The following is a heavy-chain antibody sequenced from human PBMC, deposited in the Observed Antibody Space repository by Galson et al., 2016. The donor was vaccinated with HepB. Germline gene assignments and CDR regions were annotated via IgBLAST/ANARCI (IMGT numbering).Heavy chain of an antibody. CDR1: GFPFSNHG. CDR3: AKGPYHFGSDSYYADY. D-gene: IGHD3-10*01. J-gene: IGHJ4*02. V-gene: IGHV3-30*18. CDR2: ISYDGSNK. Sequence: SLRLSCAASGFPFSNHGFHWVRQAPGKGLEWVTVISYDGSNKYYADSVKGRLTITRDNSKNTLYLHMNSLRAEDTAVYYCAKGPYHFGSDSYYADYWGQGTLVTVSS.